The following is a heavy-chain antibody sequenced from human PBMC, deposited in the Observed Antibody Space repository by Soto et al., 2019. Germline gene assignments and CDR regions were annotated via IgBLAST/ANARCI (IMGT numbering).Heavy chain of an antibody. CDR1: GGSISSYY. D-gene: IGHD3-3*01. CDR3: ARFGPYYDFWSGHLGHNWFDP. V-gene: IGHV4-59*01. Sequence: PSETLSLTCTVSGGSISSYYWSWIRQPPGKGLEWIGYIYYSGSTNYNPSLKSRVTISVDTSKNQFSLKLSSVTAADTAVYYCARFGPYYDFWSGHLGHNWFDPWGQGTLVTVSS. CDR2: IYYSGST. J-gene: IGHJ5*02.